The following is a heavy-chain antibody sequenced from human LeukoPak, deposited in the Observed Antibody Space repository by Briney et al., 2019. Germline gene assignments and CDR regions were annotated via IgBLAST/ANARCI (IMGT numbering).Heavy chain of an antibody. CDR2: INPNNGGT. V-gene: IGHV1-2*06. J-gene: IGHJ4*02. Sequence: ASVKVSCKASGYTFTGYYIHWVRQAPGQGLEWMGRINPNNGGTNYAQKFQGRVTMTRDTSTSTAYMELSRLRSDGTAVYYCARDLSGWYGDFDYWGQGTLVTVSS. CDR3: ARDLSGWYGDFDY. D-gene: IGHD6-19*01. CDR1: GYTFTGYY.